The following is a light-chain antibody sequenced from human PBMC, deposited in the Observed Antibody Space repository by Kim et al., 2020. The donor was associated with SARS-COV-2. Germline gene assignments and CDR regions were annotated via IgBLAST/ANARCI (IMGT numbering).Light chain of an antibody. CDR3: QQSYSMPYT. V-gene: IGKV1-39*01. J-gene: IGKJ2*01. Sequence: SGSVGDRVTITCRASQSISTFVNWYQQKPGKAPNLLIYPTSSLQSGVPSRFSGSGSGTDFTLTITSLQPEDSATYYCQQSYSMPYTFGQGTKLEI. CDR1: QSISTF. CDR2: PTS.